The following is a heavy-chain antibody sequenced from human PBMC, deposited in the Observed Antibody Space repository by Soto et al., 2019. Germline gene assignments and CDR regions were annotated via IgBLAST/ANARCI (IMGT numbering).Heavy chain of an antibody. J-gene: IGHJ4*02. CDR2: ISWNSGSI. V-gene: IGHV3-9*01. CDR1: GFTFDDYA. D-gene: IGHD3-22*01. Sequence: DVQLVESGGGLVQPGRSLRLSCAASGFTFDDYAMHWVRQAPGKGLEWVSGISWNSGSIGYADSVKGRFTISRDNAKNSLYLQMNSLRAEDTALYYCAKGRTYYYDSSGEVLDYWGQGTLVTVSS. CDR3: AKGRTYYYDSSGEVLDY.